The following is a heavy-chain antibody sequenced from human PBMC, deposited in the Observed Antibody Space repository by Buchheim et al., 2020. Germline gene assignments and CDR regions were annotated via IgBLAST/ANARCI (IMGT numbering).Heavy chain of an antibody. D-gene: IGHD4-17*01. CDR2: IIPPFGTA. CDR1: GGTFSSHA. Sequence: QVQLVQSGAEVKKPGSSVKVSCTASGGTFSSHAFTWVRQAPGQGLEWMGGIIPPFGTANYAQKFQGRVTITADKSTSTAYMELNILRSEDTAVYYRASPNPWFGDYMLGRYYFDFWGQGTL. V-gene: IGHV1-69*06. J-gene: IGHJ4*02. CDR3: ASPNPWFGDYMLGRYYFDF.